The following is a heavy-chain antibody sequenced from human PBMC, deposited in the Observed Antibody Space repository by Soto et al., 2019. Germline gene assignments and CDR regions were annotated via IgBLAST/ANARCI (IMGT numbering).Heavy chain of an antibody. CDR3: VSSPPRDY. V-gene: IGHV3-53*02. Sequence: EVQLVETGGGLIQPGGSLRLSCAASGFTVSSNYMSWVRQAPGKGLEWVSVIYSGGSTYYADSVKGRFTISRDNSKNTLYLKMNSLRAEDTAVYSCVSSPPRDYWGQGPLVTVSS. CDR1: GFTVSSNY. CDR2: IYSGGST. D-gene: IGHD6-13*01. J-gene: IGHJ4*02.